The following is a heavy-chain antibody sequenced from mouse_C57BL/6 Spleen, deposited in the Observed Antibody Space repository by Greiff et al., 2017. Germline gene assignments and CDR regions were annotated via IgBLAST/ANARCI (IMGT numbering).Heavy chain of an antibody. CDR2: IYPGSGST. CDR3: ARRGSYDGYYEAWFAY. D-gene: IGHD2-3*01. CDR1: GYTFTSYW. Sequence: QVHVKQPGAELVKPGASVKMSCKASGYTFTSYWITWVKQRPGQGLEWIGDIYPGSGSTNYNEKFKSKATLTVDTSSSTAYMQLSSLTSEDSAVYYCARRGSYDGYYEAWFAYWGQGTLVTVSA. J-gene: IGHJ3*01. V-gene: IGHV1-55*01.